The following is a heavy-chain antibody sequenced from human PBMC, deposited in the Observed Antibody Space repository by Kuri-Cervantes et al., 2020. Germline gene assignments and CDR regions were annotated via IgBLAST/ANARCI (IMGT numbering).Heavy chain of an antibody. CDR1: GGSISSYY. CDR2: IYYRGSS. V-gene: IGHV4-59*01. D-gene: IGHD6-6*01. Sequence: ESLKISCTVSGGSISSYYWSWIRQPPGKGLEYIGYIYYRGSSNYNPSLKSRITMSLDTSKNQFSLKLSSVTAADTAVYYCARSSVAAAFHYWGQGTLVTVSS. CDR3: ARSSVAAAFHY. J-gene: IGHJ4*02.